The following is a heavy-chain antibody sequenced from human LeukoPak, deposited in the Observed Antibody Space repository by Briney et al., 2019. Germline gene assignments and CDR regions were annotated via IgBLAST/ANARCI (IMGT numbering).Heavy chain of an antibody. Sequence: SETLSLTCAVFGGSISSSNWWSWVRQPPGKGLEWIGSIYYSGSTYYNPSLKSRVTISVDTSKNQFSLKLSSVTAADTAVYYCARDQSNPVNAFDIWGQGTMVTVSS. J-gene: IGHJ3*02. CDR2: IYYSGST. CDR3: ARDQSNPVNAFDI. V-gene: IGHV4-4*02. CDR1: GGSISSSNW.